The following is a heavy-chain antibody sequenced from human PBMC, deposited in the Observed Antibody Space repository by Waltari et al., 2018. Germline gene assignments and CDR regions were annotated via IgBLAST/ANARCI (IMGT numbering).Heavy chain of an antibody. CDR1: GGSISSSSYY. D-gene: IGHD2-21*01. Sequence: QLQLQESGPGLVKPSETLSLTCTVSGGSISSSSYYWGWIRQPPGKGLEWIGSIYYSGRTYYNPSLKSLVTISVDTSKNQFSLKLSSVTAADTAVYYCARGGIASDAFDIWGQGTMVTVSS. V-gene: IGHV4-39*07. J-gene: IGHJ3*02. CDR2: IYYSGRT. CDR3: ARGGIASDAFDI.